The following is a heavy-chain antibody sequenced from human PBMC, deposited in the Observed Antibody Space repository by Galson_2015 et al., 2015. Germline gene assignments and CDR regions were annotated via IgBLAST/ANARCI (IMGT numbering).Heavy chain of an antibody. CDR3: ARVPYYYYVWGSYRYRYGMDV. Sequence: SLRLSCAASGFTFSSYSMNWVRQAPGKGLEWVSSISSSSSYIYYADSVKGRFTISRDNAKNSLYLQMNSLRAEDTAVYYCARVPYYYYVWGSYRYRYGMDVWGQGTTVTVSS. J-gene: IGHJ6*02. CDR1: GFTFSSYS. D-gene: IGHD3-16*02. V-gene: IGHV3-21*01. CDR2: ISSSSSYI.